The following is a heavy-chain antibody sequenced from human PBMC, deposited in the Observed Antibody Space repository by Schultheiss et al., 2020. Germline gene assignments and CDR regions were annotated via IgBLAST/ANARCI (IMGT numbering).Heavy chain of an antibody. CDR3: ARSNGDLDY. D-gene: IGHD4-17*01. CDR2: INHSGST. Sequence: SETLSLTCAVYGGSFSGYYWSWIRQPPGKGLEWIGEINHSGSTNYNPSLKSRVTISVDTSKNQFSLKLSSVTAADTAVYYCARSNGDLDYWGQGTLLTVSS. V-gene: IGHV4-34*01. J-gene: IGHJ4*02. CDR1: GGSFSGYY.